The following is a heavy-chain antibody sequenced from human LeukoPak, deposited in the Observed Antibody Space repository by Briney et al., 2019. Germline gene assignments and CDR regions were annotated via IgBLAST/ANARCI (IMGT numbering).Heavy chain of an antibody. CDR3: ASCTGGSCYSAY. CDR2: ISGSGGST. D-gene: IGHD2-15*01. V-gene: IGHV3-23*01. J-gene: IGHJ4*02. Sequence: GGSLRLSCAASGFTFSNYVMSWVRQAPGKGLEWVSAISGSGGSTYYADSVKGRFTISRDNPKNSLYLQINSLRAEDTAVYYCASCTGGSCYSAYWGQGTLVTVSS. CDR1: GFTFSNYV.